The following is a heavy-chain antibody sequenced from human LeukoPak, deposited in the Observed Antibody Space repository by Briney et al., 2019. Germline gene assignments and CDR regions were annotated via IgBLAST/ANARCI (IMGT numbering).Heavy chain of an antibody. D-gene: IGHD3-10*01. CDR1: GYSFTSYW. Sequence: GESLKISCKGSGYSFTSYWIGSVRQMPGKGLEWMGIIYPGDSDTRYSPSFQGQVTISADKSISTAYLQWSSLKASDTAMYYCASPIHTMVRGVKPHAFDIWGQGTMVTVSS. CDR2: IYPGDSDT. V-gene: IGHV5-51*01. J-gene: IGHJ3*02. CDR3: ASPIHTMVRGVKPHAFDI.